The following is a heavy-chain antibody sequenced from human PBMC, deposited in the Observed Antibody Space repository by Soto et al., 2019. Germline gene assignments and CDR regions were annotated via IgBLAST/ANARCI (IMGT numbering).Heavy chain of an antibody. J-gene: IGHJ4*02. CDR1: GYTFTGYY. V-gene: IGHV1-2*02. Sequence: QVQLVQSGAEVKKPGASVKVSCKASGYTFTGYYMHWVRQAPGQGLEWMGWINPNSGGTNYAQKFQGRVTMTRDTSISAAYMELSRLRSDDTAVYYCARSITYYYGSGSYYQHDYWGQGTLVTVSS. CDR3: ARSITYYYGSGSYYQHDY. CDR2: INPNSGGT. D-gene: IGHD3-10*01.